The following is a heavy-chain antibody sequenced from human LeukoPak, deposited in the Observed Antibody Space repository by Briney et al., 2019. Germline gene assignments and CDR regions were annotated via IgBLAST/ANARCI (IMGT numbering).Heavy chain of an antibody. Sequence: PSETLSLTCTVSGGSISSYYWSWIRQPPGKGLEWIVYIYYSGSTYYNPSLKSRVTISVDTSKNQFSLKLSSVTAADTAVYDCATGYSGYDYHFDYWGQGTLVTVSS. J-gene: IGHJ4*02. D-gene: IGHD5-12*01. V-gene: IGHV4-59*01. CDR3: ATGYSGYDYHFDY. CDR1: GGSISSYY. CDR2: IYYSGST.